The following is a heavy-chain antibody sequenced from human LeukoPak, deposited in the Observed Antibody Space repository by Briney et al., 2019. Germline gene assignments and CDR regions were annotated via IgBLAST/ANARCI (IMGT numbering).Heavy chain of an antibody. CDR3: VRDRRGFSGYLAGFDY. V-gene: IGHV3-66*01. CDR1: GFSVSSNY. D-gene: IGHD5-12*01. Sequence: GGSLRLSCAASGFSVSSNYINWVRQAPGKGLEWVSVIYSGGTTYYTNSVKGRFTISRDNSKNTLYLQMNSLRAEDTAVYYCVRDRRGFSGYLAGFDYWGQGTLVTVSS. CDR2: IYSGGTT. J-gene: IGHJ4*02.